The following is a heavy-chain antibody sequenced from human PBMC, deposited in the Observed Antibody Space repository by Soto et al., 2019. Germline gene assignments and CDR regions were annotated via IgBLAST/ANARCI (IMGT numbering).Heavy chain of an antibody. D-gene: IGHD4-4*01. CDR1: GFTFSSYA. V-gene: IGHV3-23*01. J-gene: IGHJ6*02. Sequence: EVQLLESGGGLVQPGGSLRLSCAASGFTFSSYAMNWVRQAPGKGLEWVSVISGTGGITYHADSVKGRFTISRDNSKNTLYLQMDSLRAEDTAVYFCAKEETVISHYYYDYGMDVWGPGTTVTVSS. CDR2: ISGTGGIT. CDR3: AKEETVISHYYYDYGMDV.